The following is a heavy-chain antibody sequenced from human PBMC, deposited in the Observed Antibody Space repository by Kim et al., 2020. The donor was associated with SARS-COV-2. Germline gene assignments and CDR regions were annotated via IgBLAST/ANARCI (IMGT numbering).Heavy chain of an antibody. D-gene: IGHD3-10*01. CDR3: SRVLWFGNFLDAFDI. Sequence: SETLSLTCTVSGASINNYYWTWIRQPAGKGLEWIGRISTNGTTNCNPSLKNRVTMSLDTSKNQFSLRLSSVTAAVTAVYYCSRVLWFGNFLDAFDIWGQGKMVTVSS. J-gene: IGHJ3*02. CDR2: ISTNGTT. V-gene: IGHV4-4*07. CDR1: GASINNYY.